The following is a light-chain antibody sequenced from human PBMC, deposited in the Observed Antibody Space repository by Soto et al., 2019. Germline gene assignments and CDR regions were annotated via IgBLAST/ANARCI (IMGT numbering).Light chain of an antibody. Sequence: EIVLTQSRGTLSLSPGERATLSCRASQSVSGSYLAWYQQKPGQAPRLLIYGVSSRATGIPDRFSGSGSGTDFTLTISRLEPEDFAVYYCQQYGSSPGTFGQGTKLEIK. CDR1: QSVSGSY. V-gene: IGKV3-20*01. J-gene: IGKJ2*01. CDR2: GVS. CDR3: QQYGSSPGT.